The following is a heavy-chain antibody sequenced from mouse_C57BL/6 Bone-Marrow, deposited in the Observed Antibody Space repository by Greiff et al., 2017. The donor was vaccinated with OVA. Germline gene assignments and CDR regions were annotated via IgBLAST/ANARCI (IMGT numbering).Heavy chain of an antibody. D-gene: IGHD2-3*01. Sequence: EVKLVESGGGLVKPGGSLKLSCAASGFTFSDYGMHWVRQTPEKRLEWVAYISSGSSSTYYPDTVKGRFTISRDNAKNTLYLQMTSLKSEDTAVYYCARYDGSNRVDYGGQGTLVTVSA. CDR3: ARYDGSNRVDY. CDR2: ISSGSSST. CDR1: GFTFSDYG. V-gene: IGHV5-17*01. J-gene: IGHJ3*01.